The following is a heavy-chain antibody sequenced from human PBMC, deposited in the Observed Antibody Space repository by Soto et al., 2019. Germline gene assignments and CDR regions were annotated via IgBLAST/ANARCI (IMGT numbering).Heavy chain of an antibody. Sequence: ASVKVSCKASGYTFTSYAISWVRQAPGQGLEWMGWISAYNGNTNYAQNLQGRVTMTTDTSTSTAYMELRSLRSDDTAVYYCAVWFGEVLPFDYWGQGTLVTVS. CDR2: ISAYNGNT. D-gene: IGHD3-10*01. CDR1: GYTFTSYA. CDR3: AVWFGEVLPFDY. J-gene: IGHJ4*02. V-gene: IGHV1-18*04.